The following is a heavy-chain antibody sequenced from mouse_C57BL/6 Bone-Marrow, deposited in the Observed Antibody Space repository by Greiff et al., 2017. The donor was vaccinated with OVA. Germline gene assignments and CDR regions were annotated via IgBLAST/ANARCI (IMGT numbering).Heavy chain of an antibody. CDR3: ATDGYYWYFDV. V-gene: IGHV2-2*01. CDR1: GFSLTSYG. CDR2: IWSGGST. D-gene: IGHD2-3*01. Sequence: VKLMESGPGLVQPSQSLSITCTVSGFSLTSYGVHWVRQSPGKGLEWLGVIWSGGSTDYNAAFISSLSISKDNSKSQVFFKMNSLQADDTAIYYCATDGYYWYFDVWGKGTTVTVSS. J-gene: IGHJ1*03.